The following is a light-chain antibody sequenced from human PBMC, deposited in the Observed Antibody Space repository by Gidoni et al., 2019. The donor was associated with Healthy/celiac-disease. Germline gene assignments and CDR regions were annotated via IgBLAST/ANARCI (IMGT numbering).Light chain of an antibody. CDR3: AAWDDSLSGWV. Sequence: SVLPQPPSASGPPGQRVTISCSGISSNIGSNYVYWYQQLPGTAPKLLIYRNKQRTSGVPDRFSGSKSGTSASRAISGLRSEDEADYYCAAWDDSLSGWVFGGGTKLTVL. CDR1: SSNIGSNY. CDR2: RNK. V-gene: IGLV1-47*01. J-gene: IGLJ3*02.